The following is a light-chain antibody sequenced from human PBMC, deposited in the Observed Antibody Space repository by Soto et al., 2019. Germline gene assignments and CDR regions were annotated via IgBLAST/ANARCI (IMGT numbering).Light chain of an antibody. Sequence: QSALTQPASVSGSPGQSITISCTGTSSDVGGYNYVSWYQQHPGKAPKLIIYEVSNRPSGVSNRFSGSKSGDTASLTISGLHAEDEADYYCSSYTSSSTLYVFGTGTKLT. CDR2: EVS. CDR3: SSYTSSSTLYV. CDR1: SSDVGGYNY. J-gene: IGLJ1*01. V-gene: IGLV2-14*01.